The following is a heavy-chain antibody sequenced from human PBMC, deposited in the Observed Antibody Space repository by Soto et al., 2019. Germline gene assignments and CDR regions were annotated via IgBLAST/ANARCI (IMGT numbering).Heavy chain of an antibody. D-gene: IGHD2-15*01. Sequence: GGSLRLSCAASGFTFSTNAMSWVRQAPGKGLEWVSAVSGSGNSTYYAGSVKGRFTISRDNSKSTVFLQMNSLRAEDTAIYYCAKDRCSDGSCYWVDYWGQGTLVTVSS. J-gene: IGHJ4*02. CDR2: VSGSGNST. V-gene: IGHV3-23*01. CDR3: AKDRCSDGSCYWVDY. CDR1: GFTFSTNA.